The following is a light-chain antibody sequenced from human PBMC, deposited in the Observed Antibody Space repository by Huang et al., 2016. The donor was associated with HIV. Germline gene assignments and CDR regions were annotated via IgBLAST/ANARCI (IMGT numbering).Light chain of an antibody. CDR1: QGIGNH. J-gene: IGKJ4*01. V-gene: IGKV1-17*03. Sequence: DIQMTQSPSAMSASVGDRVTITCRASQGIGNHLAWFQQKPGKVPKRLIYGASSLQSGVPSRFSGSGSGTEFTLTISSLQPEDCATYYCLQHNSYPLTFGGGTKVEIK. CDR3: LQHNSYPLT. CDR2: GAS.